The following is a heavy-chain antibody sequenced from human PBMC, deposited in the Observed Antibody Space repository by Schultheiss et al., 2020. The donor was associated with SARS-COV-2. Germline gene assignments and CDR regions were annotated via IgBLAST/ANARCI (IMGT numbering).Heavy chain of an antibody. D-gene: IGHD6-6*01. V-gene: IGHV3-23*01. CDR2: ISGSGGST. CDR3: ARDLLLIAARPNYYYGMDV. Sequence: GGSLRLSCAASGFTVRSNYMSWVRQAPGKGLEWVSAISGSGGSTYYADSVKGRFSISRDNSKNTLYLQMNTLRAEDTAVYYCARDLLLIAARPNYYYGMDVWGQGTTVTVSS. J-gene: IGHJ6*02. CDR1: GFTVRSNY.